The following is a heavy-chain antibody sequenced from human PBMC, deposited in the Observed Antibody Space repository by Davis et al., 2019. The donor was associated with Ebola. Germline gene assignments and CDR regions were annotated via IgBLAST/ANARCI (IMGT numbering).Heavy chain of an antibody. V-gene: IGHV3-21*01. Sequence: GESLKISCAASRFTFSAYSMNWVRQAPGKGLEWVSSISSSSSYIYYADSVKGRFTISRDNAKNSLYLQMNSLRAEDTAVYYCARGGYDFWSGSYYYGMDVWGKGTTVTVSS. J-gene: IGHJ6*04. CDR3: ARGGYDFWSGSYYYGMDV. CDR1: RFTFSAYS. CDR2: ISSSSSYI. D-gene: IGHD3-3*01.